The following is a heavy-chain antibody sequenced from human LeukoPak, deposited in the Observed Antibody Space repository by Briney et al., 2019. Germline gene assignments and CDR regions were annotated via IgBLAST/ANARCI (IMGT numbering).Heavy chain of an antibody. J-gene: IGHJ4*02. Sequence: GGSLRLSCAASGFTFSSYWMNWARQAPGKGLEWVASINHNGNVNYYVDSVKGRFTISRDNSKNTLYLQMNSLRAEDTAVYYCARDLEAGLRVVEYWGQGTLVTVSS. D-gene: IGHD6-19*01. CDR2: INHNGNVN. V-gene: IGHV3-7*03. CDR3: ARDLEAGLRVVEY. CDR1: GFTFSSYW.